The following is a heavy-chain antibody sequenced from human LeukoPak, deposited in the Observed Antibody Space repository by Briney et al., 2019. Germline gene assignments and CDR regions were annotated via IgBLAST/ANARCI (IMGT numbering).Heavy chain of an antibody. CDR2: IYYRGNT. J-gene: IGHJ4*02. Sequence: PSETLSLTCTVSGVSISYYYWSWIRQPPGKGLEWIGYIYYRGNTNYNPSLKSRVTISGDTSKNQFSLKLSSVTAADTAVYYCARDHTGSGLLDLWGQGTLVTVSS. CDR1: GVSISYYY. CDR3: ARDHTGSGLLDL. D-gene: IGHD2/OR15-2a*01. V-gene: IGHV4-59*01.